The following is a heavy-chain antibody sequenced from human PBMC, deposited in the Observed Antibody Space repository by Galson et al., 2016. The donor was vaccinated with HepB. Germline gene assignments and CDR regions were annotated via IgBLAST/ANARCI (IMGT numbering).Heavy chain of an antibody. CDR3: SRGHLHSKIPYVVDDF. CDR1: GYTFLSYD. V-gene: IGHV1-8*01. J-gene: IGHJ4*02. Sequence: SVKVSCKASGYTFLSYDINWVRQASGQGPEWMGWINPNRGTTGYAQRFQGRVSLTRNTTMSTVYMELNGLRSDDTAIYYCSRGHLHSKIPYVVDDFWGQGTLVTVST. D-gene: IGHD3-10*02. CDR2: INPNRGTT.